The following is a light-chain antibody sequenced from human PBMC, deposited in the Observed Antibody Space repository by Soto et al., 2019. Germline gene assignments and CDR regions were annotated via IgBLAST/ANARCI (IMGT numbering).Light chain of an antibody. CDR3: AAWDDSLSWV. V-gene: IGLV1-44*01. Sequence: QSVLTQPPSASGTPGQRVTISCSGSSSNIGSNTVNWYQQLPGTAPKHLIFSNNQRPSGVPDRFSGSKSGTSASLAISGLQPEDVADYYCAAWDDSLSWVFGGGTKLTVL. J-gene: IGLJ3*02. CDR1: SSNIGSNT. CDR2: SNN.